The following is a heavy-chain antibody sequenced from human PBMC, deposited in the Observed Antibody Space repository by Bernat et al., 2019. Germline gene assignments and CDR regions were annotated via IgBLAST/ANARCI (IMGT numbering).Heavy chain of an antibody. D-gene: IGHD3-3*01. CDR3: ARDRFVEWGNWFDP. CDR2: ISYDGSNT. J-gene: IGHJ5*02. CDR1: GFTFSSYA. V-gene: IGHV3-30*01. Sequence: QVQLVESGGGVVQPGRSLRLSCGASGFTFSSYAMHWVRQAPGKGLEWVAGISYDGSNTNYAASVRCRLTISRDNSKNTLYLQMDSLRVDDTAVYYCARDRFVEWGNWFDPWGQGTLVTVSS.